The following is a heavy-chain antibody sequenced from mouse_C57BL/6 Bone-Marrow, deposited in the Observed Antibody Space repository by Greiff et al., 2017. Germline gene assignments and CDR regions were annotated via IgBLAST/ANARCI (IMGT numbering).Heavy chain of an antibody. J-gene: IGHJ2*01. CDR2: ISNGGGST. CDR3: ARGGIYYDYGDFDY. Sequence: EVKLVESGGGLVQPGGSLKLSCAASGFTFSDYYMYWVRQTPEKRLEWVAYISNGGGSTYYPDTVKGRFTISRDNAKNTLYLQMSRLKSEDTAMYYCARGGIYYDYGDFDYWGQGTTLTVSS. D-gene: IGHD2-4*01. CDR1: GFTFSDYY. V-gene: IGHV5-12*01.